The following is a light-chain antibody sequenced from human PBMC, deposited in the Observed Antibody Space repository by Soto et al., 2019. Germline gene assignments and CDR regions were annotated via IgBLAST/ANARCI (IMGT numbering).Light chain of an antibody. J-gene: IGKJ1*01. CDR2: AAS. V-gene: IGKV1-39*01. CDR1: QSISSC. CDR3: QRIYAAPVT. Sequence: DIQMTQSPSSLSASVGDRVTITCRASQSISSCLNWYQQKPGKAPKLLIYAASNLQSGVPSRFSVSESGTDFILTISSLKYVDFVTNYSQRIYAAPVTFGQGTKVEIK.